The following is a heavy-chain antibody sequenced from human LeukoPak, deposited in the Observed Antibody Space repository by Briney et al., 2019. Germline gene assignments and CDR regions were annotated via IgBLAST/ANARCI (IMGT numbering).Heavy chain of an antibody. V-gene: IGHV3-20*04. CDR2: INWNGGGT. D-gene: IGHD5-24*01. J-gene: IGHJ3*02. CDR3: AKRRDGYNLAFDI. Sequence: GGSLRLSXTASEFTLDGYGMSWVRQAPGKGLEWVSGINWNGGGTAYADSVKGRFTISRDNAQNSLYMQMNNLRAEDTALYYCAKRRDGYNLAFDIWGQGTMVTVSS. CDR1: EFTLDGYG.